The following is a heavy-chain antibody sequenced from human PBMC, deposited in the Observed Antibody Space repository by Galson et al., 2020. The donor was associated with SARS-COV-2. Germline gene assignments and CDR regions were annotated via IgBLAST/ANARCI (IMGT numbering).Heavy chain of an antibody. CDR1: GFPFSSYG. Sequence: GGSLRLSCAASGFPFSSYGMHWVRQAPGKGLEWVAVISYDGSNKYYADSVKGRFTISRDNSENTLYLQMNSLRAEDTAIYYCAKELNGGSYLAGRVDYWGQGTLVTVSS. V-gene: IGHV3-30*18. J-gene: IGHJ4*02. CDR3: AKELNGGSYLAGRVDY. CDR2: ISYDGSNK. D-gene: IGHD1-26*01.